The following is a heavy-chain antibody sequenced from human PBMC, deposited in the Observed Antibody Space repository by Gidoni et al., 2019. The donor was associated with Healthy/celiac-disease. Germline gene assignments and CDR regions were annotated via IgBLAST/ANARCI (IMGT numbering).Heavy chain of an antibody. CDR1: GGSISSSSYY. Sequence: QLQLQESGPGLVKPSETLSLTCTVSGGSISSSSYYWDWIRQPPGKGLEWIGSIYYSGSTYYNPSLKSRVTISVDTSKNQFSLKLSSVTAADTAVYYCARRSSYGHNWFDPWGQGTLVTVSS. V-gene: IGHV4-39*01. J-gene: IGHJ5*02. CDR2: IYYSGST. CDR3: ARRSSYGHNWFDP. D-gene: IGHD5-18*01.